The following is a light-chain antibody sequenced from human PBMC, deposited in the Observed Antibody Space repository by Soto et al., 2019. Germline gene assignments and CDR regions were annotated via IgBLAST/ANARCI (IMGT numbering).Light chain of an antibody. Sequence: IRMTQSPSSFSASTGDRVTITCRASQDISDCLAWYQQKPGKAPNLLIYSASTLQSGVPSRFSGSGSGTAYTLPISSRLYEDFATYYCQQYYSYSPSYAFGPGTKVEI. V-gene: IGKV1-8*01. CDR1: QDISDC. CDR2: SAS. CDR3: QQYYSYSPSYA. J-gene: IGKJ3*01.